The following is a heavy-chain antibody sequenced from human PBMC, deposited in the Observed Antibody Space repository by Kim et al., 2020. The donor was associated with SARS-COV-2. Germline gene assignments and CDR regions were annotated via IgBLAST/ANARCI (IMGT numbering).Heavy chain of an antibody. CDR1: GFTFSSYG. D-gene: IGHD3-22*01. V-gene: IGHV3-30*18. CDR3: AKDVGDSSGYYTPNFDY. Sequence: GGSLRLSCAASGFTFSSYGMHWVRQAPGKGLEWVAVISYDGSNKYYADSVKGRFTISRDNSKNTLYLQMNSLRAEDTAVYYCAKDVGDSSGYYTPNFDYWGQGTLVTVSS. J-gene: IGHJ4*02. CDR2: ISYDGSNK.